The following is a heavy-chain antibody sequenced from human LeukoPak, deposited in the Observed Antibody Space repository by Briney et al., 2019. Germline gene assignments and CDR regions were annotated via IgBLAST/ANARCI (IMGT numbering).Heavy chain of an antibody. CDR3: ARMKSTYYFDY. V-gene: IGHV3-30*04. CDR1: GFTFSSYA. CDR2: ISYDGSNK. Sequence: GGSLRLSCAASGFTFSSYAMHWVRQAPGKGLEWVAVISYDGSNKYYADSVKGRFTISRDNSKNTLYLQMNSLRAEDTAVYYCARMKSTYYFDYWGQGTLVTVSS. J-gene: IGHJ4*02.